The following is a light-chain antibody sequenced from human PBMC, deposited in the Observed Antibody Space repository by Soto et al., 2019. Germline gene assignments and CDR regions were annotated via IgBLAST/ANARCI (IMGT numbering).Light chain of an antibody. CDR1: SSDVGGYNY. V-gene: IGLV2-14*01. J-gene: IGLJ1*01. CDR3: SSYTSSSTLLYV. Sequence: QSVLTQPASVSGSPGQSITISCTGTSSDVGGYNYVSWYQQHPGKAPKLMIYDVSKRPSGVSNRFSGSKSGNTASLTISGLQAEDDADYYCSSYTSSSTLLYVFGTGTKLTVL. CDR2: DVS.